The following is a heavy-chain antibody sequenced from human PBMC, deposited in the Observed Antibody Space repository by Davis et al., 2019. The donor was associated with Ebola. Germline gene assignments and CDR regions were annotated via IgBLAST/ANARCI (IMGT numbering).Heavy chain of an antibody. CDR3: ARVAILEWLRFRWFDP. D-gene: IGHD3-3*01. Sequence: SETLSLTCTVSGGSISSGGYYWSWIRQHPGKGLEWIGYIYYSGSTYYNPSLKSRVTISVDTSKNQFSLKLSSVTAADTAVYYCARVAILEWLRFRWFDPWGQGTLVTVSS. J-gene: IGHJ5*02. V-gene: IGHV4-31*03. CDR2: IYYSGST. CDR1: GGSISSGGYY.